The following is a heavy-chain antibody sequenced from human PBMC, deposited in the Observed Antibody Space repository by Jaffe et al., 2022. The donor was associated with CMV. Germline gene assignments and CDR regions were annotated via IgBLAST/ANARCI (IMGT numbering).Heavy chain of an antibody. V-gene: IGHV3-23*01. J-gene: IGHJ3*02. Sequence: EVQLLESGGGLVQPGGSLRLSCAASGFTFSSYAMSWVRQAPGKGLEWVSAISGSGGSTYYADSVKGRFTISRDNSKNTLYLQMNSLRAEDTAVYYCAKGDFGAKWELLQHDAFDIWGQGTMVTVSS. CDR2: ISGSGGST. D-gene: IGHD1-26*01. CDR3: AKGDFGAKWELLQHDAFDI. CDR1: GFTFSSYA.